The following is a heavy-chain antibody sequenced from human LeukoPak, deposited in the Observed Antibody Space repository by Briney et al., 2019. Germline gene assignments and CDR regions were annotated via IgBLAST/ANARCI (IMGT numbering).Heavy chain of an antibody. J-gene: IGHJ2*01. CDR1: GFTFSSYA. D-gene: IGHD5-24*01. Sequence: QAGGSLRLSCAASGFTFSSYAMHWVRQAPGKGLEWVAVISYDGSNKYYADSVKGRFTISRDNAKNSLYLQMNSLRAEDTAVYYCARARGMATRGPFDLWGRGTLVTVSS. CDR3: ARARGMATRGPFDL. CDR2: ISYDGSNK. V-gene: IGHV3-30*04.